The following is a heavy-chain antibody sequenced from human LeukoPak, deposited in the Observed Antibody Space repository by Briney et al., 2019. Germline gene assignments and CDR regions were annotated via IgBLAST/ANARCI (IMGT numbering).Heavy chain of an antibody. CDR3: ARGLMGATFDY. J-gene: IGHJ4*02. V-gene: IGHV1-8*01. CDR2: MNPNSGNT. Sequence: GASVKVSCKASGYTFTSYDINCVRQATGQGLEWMGWMNPNSGNTGYAKKFQGRVTMTRNTSISTAYMELSSLRSADTAVYYCARGLMGATFDYWGQGTLVTVSS. CDR1: GYTFTSYD. D-gene: IGHD1-26*01.